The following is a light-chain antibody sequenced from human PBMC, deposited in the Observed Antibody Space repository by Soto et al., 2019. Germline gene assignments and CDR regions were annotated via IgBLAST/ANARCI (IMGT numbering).Light chain of an antibody. V-gene: IGKV3-20*01. CDR1: QSVSAR. J-gene: IGKJ1*01. CDR3: QQYGSSGT. Sequence: EIVLTQSPDTLSLSPGESATLSGRASQSVSARLAWYKHKPGQAPRLLIYGASNRATGIPDRFSGSGSGTDFTLTIRRLEPEDFAVYYCQQYGSSGTFGQGTKVDI. CDR2: GAS.